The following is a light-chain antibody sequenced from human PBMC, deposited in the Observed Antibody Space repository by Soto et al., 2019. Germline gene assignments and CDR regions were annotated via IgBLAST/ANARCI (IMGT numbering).Light chain of an antibody. Sequence: QSVLTQPASVSGSPGQSITISCTGTSSDVGNYNLVSWYQHHPGKAPKLMIYEGSKRPSGVSNRFSGSRSGNTASLTISGLQAEDEADYYCCSYAGSSTVVVFGGGTKLTVL. CDR3: CSYAGSSTVVV. CDR2: EGS. J-gene: IGLJ2*01. V-gene: IGLV2-23*03. CDR1: SSDVGNYNL.